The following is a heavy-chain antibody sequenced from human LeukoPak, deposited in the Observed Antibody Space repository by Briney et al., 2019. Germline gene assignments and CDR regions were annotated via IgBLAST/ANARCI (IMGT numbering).Heavy chain of an antibody. CDR2: INPNSGGT. CDR3: ANHYCSSTSCLQEPFDY. D-gene: IGHD2-2*01. CDR1: GYTFTGYY. V-gene: IGHV1-2*02. J-gene: IGHJ4*02. Sequence: GASVKVSCKASGYTFTGYYMHWVRQAPGQGLEWMGWINPNSGGTNYAQKFQGRVTMTRDTSISTAYMELSRLRSDDTAVYYCANHYCSSTSCLQEPFDYWGQGTLVTVSS.